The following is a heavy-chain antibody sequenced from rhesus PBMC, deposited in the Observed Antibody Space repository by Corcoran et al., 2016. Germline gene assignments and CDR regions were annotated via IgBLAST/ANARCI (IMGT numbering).Heavy chain of an antibody. J-gene: IGHJ4*01. CDR2: INSGGGST. CDR3: AKSLLVVVASNFDY. CDR1: GFTFSSYG. D-gene: IGHD2-21*01. Sequence: EVQLVETGGGLVQPGGSLKLSCAASGFTFSSYGMSWVRRAPGKGLEWVSAINSGGGSTYYADSVKGRFTISRDNSKNTLSLQMNSLRAEDTAVYYCAKSLLVVVASNFDYWGQGVLVTVSS. V-gene: IGHV3S5*01.